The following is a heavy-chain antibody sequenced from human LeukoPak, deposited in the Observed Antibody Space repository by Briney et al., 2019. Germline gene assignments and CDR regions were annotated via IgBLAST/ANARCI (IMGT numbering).Heavy chain of an antibody. J-gene: IGHJ4*02. V-gene: IGHV4-4*02. D-gene: IGHD6-19*01. CDR1: GGSISSSNW. Sequence: SETLSLTCAVSGGSISSSNWWSWARQPPGKGLEWIGEIYHSGSTNYNPSLKSRVTISVDKSKNQFSLKLSSVTAADTAVYYCARVSAGGYYFDYWGQGTLVTVSS. CDR3: ARVSAGGYYFDY. CDR2: IYHSGST.